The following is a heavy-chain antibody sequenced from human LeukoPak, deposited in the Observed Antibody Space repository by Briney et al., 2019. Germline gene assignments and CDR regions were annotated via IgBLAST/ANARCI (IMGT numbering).Heavy chain of an antibody. V-gene: IGHV1-2*04. CDR1: GYTFTDYY. CDR2: INPRSGDV. Sequence: VASVKVSCKASGYTFTDYYIHWVRQAPGQGLEWMGRINPRSGDVKFAQLFRDWVTLTRDTSITTAYLELNRLKSDDTAVYYCARDFRPLEREANWFEAWGQGTLVTVSS. J-gene: IGHJ5*02. CDR3: ARDFRPLEREANWFEA. D-gene: IGHD1-1*01.